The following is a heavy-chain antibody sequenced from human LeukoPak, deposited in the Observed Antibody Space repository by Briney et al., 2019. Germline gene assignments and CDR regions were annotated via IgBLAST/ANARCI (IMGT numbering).Heavy chain of an antibody. Sequence: ASVKVSCKASGYTFTDYYMHWVRQAPGQGLEWMGWINPNSGGTNYAQKFQGRVAMTRATSISTAYMDLSGLRSDDTAVYYCARVQSIAAAGVSEFDYWGRGTLVTVSS. V-gene: IGHV1-2*02. J-gene: IGHJ4*02. CDR2: INPNSGGT. D-gene: IGHD6-13*01. CDR3: ARVQSIAAAGVSEFDY. CDR1: GYTFTDYY.